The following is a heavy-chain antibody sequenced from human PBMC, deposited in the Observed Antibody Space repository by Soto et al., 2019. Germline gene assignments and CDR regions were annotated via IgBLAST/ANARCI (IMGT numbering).Heavy chain of an antibody. CDR3: ARDSRLGFYYYMDV. D-gene: IGHD6-6*01. Sequence: SETLSLTCTVSGGSISSYYWSWIRQPPGKGLEWIGYIYYSGSTNYNPSLKSRVTISVDTSKNQFSLKLSSVTAADTAVYYCARDSRLGFYYYMDVWGKGTTVTVSS. CDR2: IYYSGST. J-gene: IGHJ6*03. CDR1: GGSISSYY. V-gene: IGHV4-59*01.